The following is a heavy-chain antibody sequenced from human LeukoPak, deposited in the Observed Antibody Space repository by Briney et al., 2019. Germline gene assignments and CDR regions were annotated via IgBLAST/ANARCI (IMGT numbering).Heavy chain of an antibody. CDR1: GGSISSSNW. V-gene: IGHV4-4*02. CDR3: ARGTITTVTDS. D-gene: IGHD4-17*01. CDR2: IYLRGNT. Sequence: SETLSLTCAISGGSISSSNWWTWVRQPPGKGLEGVGEIYLRGNTNYNPSLESRVTISVDESKTQLSLRLESVTAAGTAVYYCARGTITTVTDSWGPGTLVTVSS. J-gene: IGHJ4*02.